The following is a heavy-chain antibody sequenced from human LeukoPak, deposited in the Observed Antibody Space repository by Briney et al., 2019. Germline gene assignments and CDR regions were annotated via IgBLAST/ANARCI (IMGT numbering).Heavy chain of an antibody. Sequence: GGSLRLSCAASGFTVSSNYMSWVRQAPGKGLEWVSIIYSGGSTYYSDSVKGRFTISRDNSKNTLYLQMNSLRAEDTAVYYCASPQWLAFWGQGTLVTVSS. V-gene: IGHV3-53*01. CDR2: IYSGGST. D-gene: IGHD6-19*01. J-gene: IGHJ4*02. CDR3: ASPQWLAF. CDR1: GFTVSSNY.